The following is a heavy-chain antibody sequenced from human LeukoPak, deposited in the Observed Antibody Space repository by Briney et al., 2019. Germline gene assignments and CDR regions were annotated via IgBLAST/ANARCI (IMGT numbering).Heavy chain of an antibody. V-gene: IGHV3-30-3*01. D-gene: IGHD3-22*01. CDR1: GFTFSSYP. CDR3: AREGNSGYYPY. CDR2: ISYDGSEK. J-gene: IGHJ4*02. Sequence: GGSLRLSCAASGFTFSSYPMHWVRQAPGKGLEWVAVISYDGSEKHYADPVKGRFTISRDNSKNTLYLQMNSLRAEDTAMYYCAREGNSGYYPYWGQGILVTVSS.